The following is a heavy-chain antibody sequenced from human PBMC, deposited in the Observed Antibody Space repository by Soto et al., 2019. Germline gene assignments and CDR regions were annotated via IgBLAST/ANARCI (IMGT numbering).Heavy chain of an antibody. CDR1: GGTFSSYA. V-gene: IGHV1-69*01. D-gene: IGHD3-16*02. J-gene: IGHJ6*02. CDR3: ARPSDYVWGSYRPLYYYSGMDV. Sequence: QVQLVQSGAEVKKPGSSVKVSCKASGGTFSSYAISWVRQAPGQGLEWMGGIIPICGTANYAQKFQGRVTIAAEESTSKAYRELSSLRSEDTAVYYCARPSDYVWGSYRPLYYYSGMDVWGQGTNVTFAS. CDR2: IIPICGTA.